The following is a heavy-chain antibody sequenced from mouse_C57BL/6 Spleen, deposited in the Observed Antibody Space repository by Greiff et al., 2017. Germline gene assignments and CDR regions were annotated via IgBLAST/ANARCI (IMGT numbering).Heavy chain of an antibody. V-gene: IGHV1-50*01. CDR1: GYTFTSYW. CDR3: ARPPFDY. J-gene: IGHJ2*01. Sequence: VQLQQPGAELVKPGASVKLSCKASGYTFTSYWMQWVKQRPGQGLEWIGEIDPSDSYTNYNQKFKGKATLTVDTSSRTAYMQLSSLTSEDSAVYYCARPPFDYWGQGTTLAVSS. CDR2: IDPSDSYT.